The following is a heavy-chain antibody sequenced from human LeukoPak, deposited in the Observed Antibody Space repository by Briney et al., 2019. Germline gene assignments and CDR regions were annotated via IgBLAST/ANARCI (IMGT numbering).Heavy chain of an antibody. V-gene: IGHV1-18*01. CDR3: ARAGRYCSSTSCPSYDY. J-gene: IGHJ4*02. D-gene: IGHD2-2*01. Sequence: ASVKVSCKASGYTFTSYGISWVRQAPGQGLEWMGWISAYNGNTNYAQKLQGRVTMTRDTSTSTVYMELSSLRSEDTAVYYCARAGRYCSSTSCPSYDYWGQGTLVTVSS. CDR1: GYTFTSYG. CDR2: ISAYNGNT.